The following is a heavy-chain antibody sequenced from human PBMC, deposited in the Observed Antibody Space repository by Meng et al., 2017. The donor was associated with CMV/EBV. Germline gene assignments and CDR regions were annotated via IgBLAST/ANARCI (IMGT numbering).Heavy chain of an antibody. CDR1: GGTFSSYA. Sequence: SVKVSCKASGGTFSSYAISWVRQAPGQGLEWMGGIIPIFGTANYAQKFQGRVTITTDESTSTACMELSSLRSEDTAVYYCARIPGVYDFWSGPQGGWFDPWGQGTLVTVSS. CDR3: ARIPGVYDFWSGPQGGWFDP. J-gene: IGHJ5*02. CDR2: IIPIFGTA. V-gene: IGHV1-69*05. D-gene: IGHD3-3*01.